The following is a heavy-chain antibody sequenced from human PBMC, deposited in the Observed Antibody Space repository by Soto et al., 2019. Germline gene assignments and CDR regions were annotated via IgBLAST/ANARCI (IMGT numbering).Heavy chain of an antibody. CDR2: IYDGDST. V-gene: IGHV4-59*01. Sequence: VQLQESGPGLVKSSETLSLTCTVSGGSISGFYWSWIRQSPGKGLEWIGYIYDGDSTNYNPSLEXXGXXSVDPSKNHFSRRLSSVPAADTAVYYCARAYYDTDGYSLAPWGQGTLVTVSS. CDR1: GGSISGFY. CDR3: ARAYYDTDGYSLAP. J-gene: IGHJ5*02. D-gene: IGHD3-22*01.